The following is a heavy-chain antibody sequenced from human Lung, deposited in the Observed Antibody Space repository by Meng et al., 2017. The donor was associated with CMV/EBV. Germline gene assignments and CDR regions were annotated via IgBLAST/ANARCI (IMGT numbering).Heavy chain of an antibody. V-gene: IGHV7-4-1*02. J-gene: IGHJ5*02. D-gene: IGHD2/OR15-2a*01. CDR3: ARGGNFDP. Sequence: QVQLVQFWSELKKPGALVKVSCKASGYTFSTYTINWVRQAHGRGLEWMGWISTNTGTPTYTQGFTGRFVFSLDTSVSTAYLQISSLKAEDTAVYYCARGGNFDPWGQGTLVTVSS. CDR1: GYTFSTYT. CDR2: ISTNTGTP.